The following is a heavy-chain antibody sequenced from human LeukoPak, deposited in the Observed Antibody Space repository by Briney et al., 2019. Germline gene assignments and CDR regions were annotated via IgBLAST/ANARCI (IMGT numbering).Heavy chain of an antibody. V-gene: IGHV3-23*01. D-gene: IGHD6-13*01. Sequence: GGSLRLSCAASGFTFSSYAMSWVRQAPGKGLEWVSAISGSGGSTYYADSVKGRFTISRDNSKNALYLQMNSLRAEDTAVYYCAKDIAQQLVLDYWGQGTLVTVSS. CDR2: ISGSGGST. J-gene: IGHJ4*02. CDR1: GFTFSSYA. CDR3: AKDIAQQLVLDY.